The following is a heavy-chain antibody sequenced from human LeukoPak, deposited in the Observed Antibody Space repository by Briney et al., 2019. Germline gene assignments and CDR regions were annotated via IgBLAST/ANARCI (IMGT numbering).Heavy chain of an antibody. CDR3: ARGRYYLDS. CDR2: ISYDGSNK. V-gene: IGHV3-30*03. J-gene: IGHJ4*02. Sequence: PGRSLRLSCAASGFTFSSYGMHWVRQAPGKGLEWVAVISYDGSNKYYADSVKGRFTISRDNAKNTLYLQMNSLRAEDTAVYYCARGRYYLDSWGQGTLVTVSS. CDR1: GFTFSSYG. D-gene: IGHD4-17*01.